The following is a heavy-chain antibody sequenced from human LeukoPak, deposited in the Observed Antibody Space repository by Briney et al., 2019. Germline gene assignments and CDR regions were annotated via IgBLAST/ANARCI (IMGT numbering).Heavy chain of an antibody. CDR1: GFTFSSYS. CDR3: AELGITMIGGV. CDR2: ISSSSSTI. Sequence: GGTLRLSCAASGFTFSSYSMNWVRQAPGKGLEWVSYISSSSSTIYYADSVKGRFTISRDNAKNSLYLQMNSLRAEDTAVYYCAELGITMIGGVWGKGTTVTISS. V-gene: IGHV3-48*01. J-gene: IGHJ6*04. D-gene: IGHD3-10*02.